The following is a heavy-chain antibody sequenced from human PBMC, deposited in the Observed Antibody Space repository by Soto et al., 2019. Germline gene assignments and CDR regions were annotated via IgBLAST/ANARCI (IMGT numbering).Heavy chain of an antibody. CDR3: ARVKTYYDILTGYSGPPYFDY. CDR2: IYYSGST. D-gene: IGHD3-9*01. J-gene: IGHJ4*02. CDR1: GGSISSYY. V-gene: IGHV4-59*01. Sequence: SETLSLTCTVSGGSISSYYWSWIRQPPGKGLEWIGYIYYSGSTNYNPSLKSRVTISVDTSKNQFSLKLSSVTAADTAVYYCARVKTYYDILTGYSGPPYFDYWGQGTLVTVSS.